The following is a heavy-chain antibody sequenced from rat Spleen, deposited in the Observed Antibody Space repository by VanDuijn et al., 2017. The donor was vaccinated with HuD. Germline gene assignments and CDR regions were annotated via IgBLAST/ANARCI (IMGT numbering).Heavy chain of an antibody. CDR3: ARPHNYRYVMDA. CDR2: ISYDGTAT. Sequence: EVQLVESGGGLVQPGRSLKLSCAASGFTFGNYDMAWVRQAPTKGLEWVASISYDGTATYYRDSVKGRFTLSRDNAKSTLYLQMGSLRSEDTATYYCARPHNYRYVMDAWGQGASVTVSS. J-gene: IGHJ4*01. D-gene: IGHD1-10*01. V-gene: IGHV5-29*01. CDR1: GFTFGNYD.